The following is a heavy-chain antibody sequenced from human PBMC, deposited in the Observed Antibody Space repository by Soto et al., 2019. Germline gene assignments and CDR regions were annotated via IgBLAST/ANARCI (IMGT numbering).Heavy chain of an antibody. Sequence: QVQLQQWGAGLLKPSETLSLTCAVYGGSFSGYYWTWIRQPPGTGLEWIGEINHSGSTNYNPSLMSRVTISVDTSKNQFSLKLTSVTAADTAVYYCARDNITGLFDYWGQGTLVTVSS. J-gene: IGHJ4*02. CDR2: INHSGST. CDR3: ARDNITGLFDY. D-gene: IGHD2-8*02. V-gene: IGHV4-34*01. CDR1: GGSFSGYY.